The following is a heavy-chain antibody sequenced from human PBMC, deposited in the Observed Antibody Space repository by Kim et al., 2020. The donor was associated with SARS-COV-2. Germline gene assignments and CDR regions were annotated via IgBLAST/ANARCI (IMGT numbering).Heavy chain of an antibody. J-gene: IGHJ2*01. Sequence: YAPRFQGRVAITADKSTTTASMELSSLTADDTAVYHCARGGFGANWYFDLWGRGTLVTVSS. V-gene: IGHV1-69*04. CDR3: ARGGFGANWYFDL. D-gene: IGHD3-10*01.